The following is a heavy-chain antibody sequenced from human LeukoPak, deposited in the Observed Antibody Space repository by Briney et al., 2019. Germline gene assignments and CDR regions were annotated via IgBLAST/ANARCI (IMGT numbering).Heavy chain of an antibody. CDR2: ISAYNGNT. J-gene: IGHJ4*02. V-gene: IGHV1-18*01. CDR1: GYTFTSYG. CDR3: ARDRIAAAAPTTFDY. D-gene: IGHD6-13*01. Sequence: GASVKVSCKASGYTFTSYGISWVRQAPGQGLEWMGWISAYNGNTNYAQKLQGRVTMTTDTSTSTAYMELRSLRSDDTAVYYCARDRIAAAAPTTFDYWGQRTLVTVSS.